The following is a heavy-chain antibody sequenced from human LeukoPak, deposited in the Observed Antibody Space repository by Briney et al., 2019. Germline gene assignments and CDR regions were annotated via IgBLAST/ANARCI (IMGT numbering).Heavy chain of an antibody. V-gene: IGHV4-39*07. J-gene: IGHJ4*02. CDR3: ARRSPNYDFWSGYSPFDY. D-gene: IGHD3-3*01. CDR2: IYYSGST. CDR1: GGSISSSSYY. Sequence: SETLSLTCTVSGGSISSSSYYWGWIRQPPGKGLEWIGSIYYSGSTYYNPSLKSRVTISVDTSKNQFSLKLSSVTAADTAVYYCARRSPNYDFWSGYSPFDYWGQGTLVTVSS.